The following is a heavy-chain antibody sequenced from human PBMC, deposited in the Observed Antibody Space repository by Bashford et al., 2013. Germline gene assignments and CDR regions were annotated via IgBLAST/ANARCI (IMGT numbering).Heavy chain of an antibody. D-gene: IGHD2-21*01. V-gene: IGHV3-74*01. Sequence: GGRLRLSCAASGFTFSSYWMHWVRQAPGKGLVWVSRITSDGSSTYHADSVRGRFTISRDNSKNTVYLQMNSLRAEDTAVYYCAKGAKGSCAGVRCYVFDSWGRGNLVTVSS. CDR3: AKGAKGSCAGVRCYVFDS. CDR1: GFTFSSYW. CDR2: ITSDGSST. J-gene: IGHJ4*02.